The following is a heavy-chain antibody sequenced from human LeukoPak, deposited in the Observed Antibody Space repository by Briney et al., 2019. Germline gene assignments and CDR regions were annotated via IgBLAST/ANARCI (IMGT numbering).Heavy chain of an antibody. CDR2: IYYSGST. CDR3: ARVYCSSTSCYLSWFDP. V-gene: IGHV4-59*01. J-gene: IGHJ5*02. D-gene: IGHD2-2*01. Sequence: SETLSLTCTVSGGSISSYYWSWIRQPPGKGLEWIGYIYYSGSTNYNPSLKSRVTISVDTSKNQFPLKLSSVTAADTAVYYCARVYCSSTSCYLSWFDPWGQGTLVTVSS. CDR1: GGSISSYY.